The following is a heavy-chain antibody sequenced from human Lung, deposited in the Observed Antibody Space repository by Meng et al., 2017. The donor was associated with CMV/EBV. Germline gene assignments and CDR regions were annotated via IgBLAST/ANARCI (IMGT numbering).Heavy chain of an antibody. Sequence: SVKVSXKASGYTFSYYDIIWVRQASGQGLEWVGWMNPNRGNTAYAQKFQGRVTMTRDTSTSIAYMELSSLRSGDTAVYYCARGQVQCSTINCHDYRYSGMDVWGQGXTVTVSS. CDR1: GYTFSYYD. D-gene: IGHD2/OR15-2a*01. CDR3: ARGQVQCSTINCHDYRYSGMDV. J-gene: IGHJ6*02. CDR2: MNPNRGNT. V-gene: IGHV1-8*01.